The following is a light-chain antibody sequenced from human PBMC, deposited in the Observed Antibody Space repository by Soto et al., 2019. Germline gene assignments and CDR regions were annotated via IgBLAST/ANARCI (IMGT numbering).Light chain of an antibody. J-gene: IGKJ1*01. V-gene: IGKV1-5*01. CDR3: QQYNSYSLT. Sequence: IWMTQSPSLLSASVGDRVTITCRASQSISSWLAWYQQKPGKAPKLLIYDASSLESGVPSRFSGSGSGTEFTLTISSLQPDDFATYYCQQYNSYSLTFGQGTKVEIK. CDR1: QSISSW. CDR2: DAS.